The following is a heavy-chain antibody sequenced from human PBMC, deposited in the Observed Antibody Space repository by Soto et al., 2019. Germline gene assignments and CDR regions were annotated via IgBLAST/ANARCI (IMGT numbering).Heavy chain of an antibody. J-gene: IGHJ6*02. CDR1: GYTFTGHY. CDR2: MNPNSGNT. CDR3: ARMGVGFGELFTYYYGMDV. Sequence: ASVKVSCKASGYTFTGHYIHWVRQATGQGLEWMGWMNPNSGNTGYAQKFQGRVTMTRNTSISTAYMELSSLRSEDTAVYYCARMGVGFGELFTYYYGMDVWGQGTTVTVSS. D-gene: IGHD3-10*01. V-gene: IGHV1-8*02.